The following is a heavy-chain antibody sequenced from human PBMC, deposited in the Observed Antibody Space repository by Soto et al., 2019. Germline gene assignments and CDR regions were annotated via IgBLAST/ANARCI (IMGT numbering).Heavy chain of an antibody. D-gene: IGHD4-17*01. V-gene: IGHV3-74*01. J-gene: IGHJ5*02. CDR3: ARFRVDGDYVP. Sequence: EVQLVESGGGLVQPGGSLRLSCAVSGFTFSNYWMHWVRQAPGKGLVVVSRINSDGSSTSYADFVKGRFTISRDNAKNTLYLQMNSLRAEDTAVYYCARFRVDGDYVPWGQGTLVTVSS. CDR2: INSDGSST. CDR1: GFTFSNYW.